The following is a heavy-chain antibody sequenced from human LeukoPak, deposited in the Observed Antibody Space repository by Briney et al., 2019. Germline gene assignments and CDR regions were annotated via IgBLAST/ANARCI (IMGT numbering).Heavy chain of an antibody. CDR1: RYTFTGFY. Sequence: GASVKVSCKASRYTFTGFYIHWVRQAPGQGLECMGWINPNTGDTNYAQTFQGRVSMTRDPSITTAYMELSRLRSDDTAIYYCARDPLLTGYYWPYYFDYWGQGTLVTVSS. J-gene: IGHJ4*02. D-gene: IGHD3-9*01. CDR2: INPNTGDT. V-gene: IGHV1-2*02. CDR3: ARDPLLTGYYWPYYFDY.